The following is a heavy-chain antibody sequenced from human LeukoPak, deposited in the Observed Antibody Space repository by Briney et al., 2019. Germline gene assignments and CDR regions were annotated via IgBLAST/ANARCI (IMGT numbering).Heavy chain of an antibody. V-gene: IGHV4-59*01. Sequence: PSETLSLTCTVSRGSITDNYWSWIRQPPGKGPEWIGYVYYSGGGTNYNPSLKSRVTMSVDTSKNHFSLKLGSVTAADTAVYHCARGNSSGWYGGFDYWGQGILVTVSS. D-gene: IGHD6-19*01. CDR2: VYYSGGGT. CDR1: RGSITDNY. J-gene: IGHJ4*02. CDR3: ARGNSSGWYGGFDY.